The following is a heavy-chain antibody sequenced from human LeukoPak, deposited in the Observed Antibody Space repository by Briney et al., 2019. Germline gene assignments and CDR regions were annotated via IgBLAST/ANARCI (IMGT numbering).Heavy chain of an antibody. J-gene: IGHJ4*02. D-gene: IGHD2-2*01. Sequence: SETLSLTCAVYGGSFSGYYWSWIRQPPGKGLEWIGEINHSGSTNYNPSLKSRVTISVDTSKNHFSLKLSSVTAADTAVYYCARGRYCSSTSCFLTYYFDYRGQGTLVTVPS. CDR3: ARGRYCSSTSCFLTYYFDY. CDR2: INHSGST. V-gene: IGHV4-34*01. CDR1: GGSFSGYY.